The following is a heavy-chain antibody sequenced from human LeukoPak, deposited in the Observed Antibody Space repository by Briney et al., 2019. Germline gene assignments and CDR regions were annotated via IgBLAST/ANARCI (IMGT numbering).Heavy chain of an antibody. CDR1: GYIFTSYV. D-gene: IGHD3-10*01. CDR2: IRAYNGNT. J-gene: IGHJ3*02. CDR3: ARGVTYGSPNDDFDI. V-gene: IGHV1-18*01. Sequence: ASVHVSCKASGYIFTSYVISGVRQAPGQGLEWMGWIRAYNGNTNCSQKLQGRVTMTTDTSTSTAYMELRSLRSDDTAVYYCARGVTYGSPNDDFDIWGQGTMVTASS.